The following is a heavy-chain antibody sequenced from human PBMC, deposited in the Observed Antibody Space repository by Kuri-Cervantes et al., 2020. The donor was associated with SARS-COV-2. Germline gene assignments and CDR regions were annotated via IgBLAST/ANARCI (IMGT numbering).Heavy chain of an antibody. CDR2: ISAYNGNT. D-gene: IGHD3-22*01. Sequence: ASVKVSCKASGYIFTGYYMQWVRQAPGQGLEWMGWISAYNGNTNYAQKLQGRVTMTTDTSTSTAYMELRSLRSDDTAVYYCARDGEDRYDSSGYYYGDDYWGQGTLVTVSS. CDR3: ARDGEDRYDSSGYYYGDDY. CDR1: GYIFTGYY. J-gene: IGHJ4*02. V-gene: IGHV1-18*04.